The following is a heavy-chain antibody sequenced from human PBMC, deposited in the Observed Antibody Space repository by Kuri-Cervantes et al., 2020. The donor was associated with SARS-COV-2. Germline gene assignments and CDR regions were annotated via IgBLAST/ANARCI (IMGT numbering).Heavy chain of an antibody. CDR2: ITHRGDT. V-gene: IGHV4-34*01. CDR3: ARGPGYNGYYYMDV. J-gene: IGHJ6*03. CDR1: GGSFNTYY. D-gene: IGHD5-24*01. Sequence: GSLRLSCAVSGGSFNTYYWAWIRQPPGKGLERIGEITHRGDTIYNMSLKSRVTISVDTSKKQFSLDLRSVTAADTAIYFCARGPGYNGYYYMDVWGNGTTVTVSS.